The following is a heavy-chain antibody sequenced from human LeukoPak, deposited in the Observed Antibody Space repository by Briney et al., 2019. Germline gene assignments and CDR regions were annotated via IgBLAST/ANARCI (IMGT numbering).Heavy chain of an antibody. J-gene: IGHJ2*01. D-gene: IGHD4-23*01. CDR2: IYTSGTT. CDR3: ARVKDYGGNSGDWYFDL. Sequence: SETLSLTCTVSGGSVNSGSYYWNWIRQSAGKGLEWIGHIYTSGTTNCNPSLKSRVTISLDTSKNQFSLELNSVTAADTAVYYCARVKDYGGNSGDWYFDLWGRGTLVTVSS. CDR1: GGSVNSGSYY. V-gene: IGHV4-61*09.